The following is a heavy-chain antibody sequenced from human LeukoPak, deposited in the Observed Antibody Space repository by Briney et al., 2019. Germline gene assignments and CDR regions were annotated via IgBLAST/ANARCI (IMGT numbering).Heavy chain of an antibody. V-gene: IGHV3-33*06. CDR3: AKVGSLRFLEWFDA. Sequence: GGSLRLSCAASGFTFSSYGMHWVRQAPGKGLEWVAVIWYDGSNKYYADSVKGRFTISRDNSKNTLYLQMNSLRAEDTAVYYCAKVGSLRFLEWFDAWGKGTTVTVSS. CDR1: GFTFSSYG. CDR2: IWYDGSNK. D-gene: IGHD3-3*01. J-gene: IGHJ6*04.